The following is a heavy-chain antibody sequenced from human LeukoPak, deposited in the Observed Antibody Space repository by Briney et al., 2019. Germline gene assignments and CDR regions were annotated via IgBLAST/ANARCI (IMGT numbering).Heavy chain of an antibody. CDR2: IYYSGST. CDR3: ARSTAAEGPTHNWFDP. Sequence: KTSETLSLTCAVSGGSISSYYWSWIRQPPGKGLEWIGYIYYSGSTNYNPSLKSRVTISVDTSKNQFSLKLTSVTAADTAVYYCARSTAAEGPTHNWFDPWGQGTLVTVSS. V-gene: IGHV4-59*08. CDR1: GGSISSYY. J-gene: IGHJ5*02. D-gene: IGHD6-13*01.